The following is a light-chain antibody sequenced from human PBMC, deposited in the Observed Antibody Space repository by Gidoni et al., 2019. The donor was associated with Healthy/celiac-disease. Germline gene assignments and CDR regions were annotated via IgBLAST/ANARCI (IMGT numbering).Light chain of an antibody. V-gene: IGKV1-5*03. Sequence: DIQMTQSPSTLSASVGDRVTITCRASQSISSWLAWYQQKPGKAPKLLIYKASSLESGVPSRFSGSVSGTEFTLTISSLQPDDFATYYCQQYNSYSTFGQXTKVEIK. CDR3: QQYNSYST. CDR1: QSISSW. CDR2: KAS. J-gene: IGKJ1*01.